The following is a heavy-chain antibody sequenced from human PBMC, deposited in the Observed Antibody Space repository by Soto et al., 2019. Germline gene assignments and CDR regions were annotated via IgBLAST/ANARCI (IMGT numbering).Heavy chain of an antibody. J-gene: IGHJ5*02. CDR3: ARIIGGWVPAAELGWFDP. CDR1: GGSISSGGYY. V-gene: IGHV4-31*03. CDR2: IYYSGST. D-gene: IGHD2-2*01. Sequence: QVQLQESGPGLVKPSQTLSLTCTVSGGSISSGGYYWSWIRQHPGKGLEWIGYIYYSGSTYYNPSLKRRVTISVDTSTNQFSLKLSSVTAADTAVYYCARIIGGWVPAAELGWFDPWGQGTLVTVSS.